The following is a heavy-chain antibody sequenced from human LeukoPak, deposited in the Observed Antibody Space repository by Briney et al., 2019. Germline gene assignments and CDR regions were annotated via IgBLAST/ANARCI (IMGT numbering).Heavy chain of an antibody. J-gene: IGHJ5*02. Sequence: GGSLRLSCAASGFTFSHYWMHWVRHAPGKGLLWVSLINSDGSSTNYADSVKGRFTISRDNAKKSLYLQMNSLRAEDTAVYYCARETIAAAGKGFDPWGQGTLVTVSS. CDR2: INSDGSST. CDR1: GFTFSHYW. V-gene: IGHV3-74*01. CDR3: ARETIAAAGKGFDP. D-gene: IGHD6-13*01.